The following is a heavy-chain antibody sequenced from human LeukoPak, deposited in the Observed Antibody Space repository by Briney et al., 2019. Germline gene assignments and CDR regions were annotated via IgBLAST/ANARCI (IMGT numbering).Heavy chain of an antibody. D-gene: IGHD6-6*01. J-gene: IGHJ3*02. Sequence: GGSLRLSCAASGFTFSSYSMNWVRQAPGKGLEWVSSISSSSYIYYADSVKGRFTISRDNAKNSLYLQMNSLRAEDTAVYYCARVPFEYSSSSDAFDIWGQGTMVTVSS. CDR2: ISSSSYI. CDR3: ARVPFEYSSSSDAFDI. CDR1: GFTFSSYS. V-gene: IGHV3-21*01.